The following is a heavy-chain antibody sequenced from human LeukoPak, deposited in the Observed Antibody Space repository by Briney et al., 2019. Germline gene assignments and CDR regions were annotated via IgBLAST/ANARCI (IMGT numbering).Heavy chain of an antibody. CDR2: ISSNGGTT. J-gene: IGHJ1*01. V-gene: IGHV3-64*01. D-gene: IGHD3-22*01. CDR1: GFTFSNYP. Sequence: GGSLRLSCAASGFTFSNYPMHWVRQAPGKGLEYVSAISSNGGTTYYANSVKGRFTISRDNSKNTLYLQMGSLRAEDMAVYYCARGKSFYDTSGSEYFQHWGQGTLVTVSS. CDR3: ARGKSFYDTSGSEYFQH.